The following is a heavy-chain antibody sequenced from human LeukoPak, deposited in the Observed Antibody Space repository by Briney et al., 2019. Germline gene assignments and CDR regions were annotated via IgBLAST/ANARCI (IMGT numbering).Heavy chain of an antibody. J-gene: IGHJ4*02. V-gene: IGHV3-21*01. D-gene: IGHD3-10*01. CDR3: ARDAGGDFDY. CDR1: GFSFSSYS. Sequence: EGSLRLSCAASGFSFSSYSRNWVRQAPGKGLEWVSFISGSSSHMYYVDSVKGRFTISRPNARNSLYLEMNSLRDDDSAIYYCARDAGGDFDYWGQGTLVTVSS. CDR2: ISGSSSHM.